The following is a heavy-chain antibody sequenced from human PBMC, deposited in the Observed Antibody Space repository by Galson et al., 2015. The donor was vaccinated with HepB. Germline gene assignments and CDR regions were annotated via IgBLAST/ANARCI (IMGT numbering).Heavy chain of an antibody. Sequence: QSGAEVTKPGESLKISCKASGYSFSTYWIAWVRQMPGKGLEWMGIIYPGDSTTRYSPSFQGQVTISADKSINTAYLQWSSLKASDTAMFYCARRGESCSGGSCYTGIIGSYYYMDVWGKGTTVTVSS. CDR1: GYSFSTYW. V-gene: IGHV5-51*03. CDR3: ARRGESCSGGSCYTGIIGSYYYMDV. D-gene: IGHD2-15*01. CDR2: IYPGDSTT. J-gene: IGHJ6*03.